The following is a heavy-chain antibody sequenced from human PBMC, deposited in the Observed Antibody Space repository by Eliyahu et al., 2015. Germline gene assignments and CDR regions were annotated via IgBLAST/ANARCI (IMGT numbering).Heavy chain of an antibody. V-gene: IGHV4-59*11. D-gene: IGHD3-10*01. CDR2: IYYSGST. J-gene: IGHJ2*01. CDR1: GGSXSSHX. Sequence: QVQLQESGPGLVKPSETLSLTCXVSGGSXSSHXWSWXRQPPGMGLEWIAYIYYSGSTNYNPSLKSRVIISVDTSNNQFSLKLNSVTAADTAVYYCARFRFREFPYWYFDLWGRGTLVTVSS. CDR3: ARFRFREFPYWYFDL.